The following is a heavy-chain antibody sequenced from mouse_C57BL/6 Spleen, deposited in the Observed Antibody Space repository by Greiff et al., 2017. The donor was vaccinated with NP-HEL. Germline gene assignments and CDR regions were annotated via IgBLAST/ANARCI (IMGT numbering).Heavy chain of an antibody. Sequence: QVQLQQSGAELVRPGTSVKVSCKASGYAFTNYLIEWVKQRPGQGLEWIGVINPGSGGTNYNEKFKGKATLTADKSSSTAYMQLSSLTSEDSAVYCCARAYPGDAMDYWGQGTSVTVSS. CDR2: INPGSGGT. V-gene: IGHV1-54*01. D-gene: IGHD2-10*01. J-gene: IGHJ4*01. CDR3: ARAYPGDAMDY. CDR1: GYAFTNYL.